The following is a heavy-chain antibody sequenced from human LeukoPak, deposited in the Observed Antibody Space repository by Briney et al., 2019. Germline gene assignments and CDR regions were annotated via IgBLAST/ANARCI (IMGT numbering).Heavy chain of an antibody. CDR2: ISSSGSTI. J-gene: IGHJ3*02. Sequence: PGGSLRLSCAASGFTFSDYYMSWIRQAPGKGLEWVSYISSSGSTIYYADSVKGRFTISRDNAKNSLYLQMNSLRAEDTAVYYCARDRVGEWELSPDAFDIWGQGTMVTVSS. D-gene: IGHD1-26*01. CDR3: ARDRVGEWELSPDAFDI. V-gene: IGHV3-11*04. CDR1: GFTFSDYY.